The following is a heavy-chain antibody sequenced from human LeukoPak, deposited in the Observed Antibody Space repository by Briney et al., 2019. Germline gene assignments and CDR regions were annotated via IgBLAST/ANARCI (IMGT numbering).Heavy chain of an antibody. CDR3: ARGGGSGSRGFDP. J-gene: IGHJ5*02. Sequence: SETLSLTCAVYGGSFSGYYWSWIRQPPGKGLEWIGEINHSGSTNYNPSLKSRVTISVDTSKNQFSLKLSSVTAADTAVYYCARGGGSGSRGFDPWGQGTLVTVSS. D-gene: IGHD3-10*01. V-gene: IGHV4-34*01. CDR2: INHSGST. CDR1: GGSFSGYY.